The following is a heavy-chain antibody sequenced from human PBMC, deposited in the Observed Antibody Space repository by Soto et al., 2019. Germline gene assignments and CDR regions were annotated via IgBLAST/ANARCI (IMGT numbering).Heavy chain of an antibody. V-gene: IGHV1-2*04. J-gene: IGHJ4*02. CDR3: ARGRGVHLGLLGGLYSWQIGDY. D-gene: IGHD5-18*01. Sequence: ASVKVSCKASGYTFTGYYMHWVRQAPGQGLEWMGWINPNSGGTNYAQKFQGWVTMTRDTSISTAYMELSRLRSDDTAVYYCARGRGVHLGLLGGLYSWQIGDYWGQGTLVTVSS. CDR1: GYTFTGYY. CDR2: INPNSGGT.